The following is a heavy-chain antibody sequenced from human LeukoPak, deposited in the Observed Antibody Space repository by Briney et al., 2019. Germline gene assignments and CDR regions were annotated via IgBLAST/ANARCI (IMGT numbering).Heavy chain of an antibody. D-gene: IGHD2-8*02. CDR1: GFTLRNYD. Sequence: GGSLRLSCTASGFTLRNYDMHWVRHTTEKGLEWVSGIGTEDDTFYPDSVKGRFTISRENAKNSFYLQMNSLGAGDTAVYYCARGRFVLVPSLERWYFDLWGRGTLVTVSS. V-gene: IGHV3-13*01. CDR2: IGTEDDT. J-gene: IGHJ2*01. CDR3: ARGRFVLVPSLERWYFDL.